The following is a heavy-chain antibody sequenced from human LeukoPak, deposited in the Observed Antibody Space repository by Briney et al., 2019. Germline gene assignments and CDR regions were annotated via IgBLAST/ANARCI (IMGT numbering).Heavy chain of an antibody. CDR2: IKSKTDGGTT. V-gene: IGHV3-15*01. CDR1: GFTFSSYA. J-gene: IGHJ5*02. CDR3: TTDLLLWFGDDGWFDP. Sequence: NPGGSLRLSCAASGFTFSSYAMSWVRQAPGKGLEWVGRIKSKTDGGTTDYAAPVKGRFTISRDDSKNTLYLQMNSLKTEDTAVYYCTTDLLLWFGDDGWFDPWGQGTLVTVSS. D-gene: IGHD3-10*01.